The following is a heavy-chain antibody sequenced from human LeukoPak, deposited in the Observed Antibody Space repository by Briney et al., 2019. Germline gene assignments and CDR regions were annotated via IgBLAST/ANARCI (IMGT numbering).Heavy chain of an antibody. D-gene: IGHD5-18*01. J-gene: IGHJ6*02. V-gene: IGHV3-49*04. CDR2: IRSKAYGGTT. CDR3: SRGPIQLWLHNAMDV. Sequence: GGSLRLSCTASGFTFGDHAMSWVRQAPGKGLEWVGFIRSKAYGGTTVYAASVKGRFTISRDDSKSIAYLQMNSLKTEDTAVYYCSRGPIQLWLHNAMDVWGQGTTVTVSS. CDR1: GFTFGDHA.